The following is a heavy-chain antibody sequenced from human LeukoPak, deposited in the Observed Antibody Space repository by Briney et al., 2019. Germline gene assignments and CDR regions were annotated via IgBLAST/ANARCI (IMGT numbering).Heavy chain of an antibody. D-gene: IGHD6-13*01. CDR2: IIPILGIA. V-gene: IGHV1-69*04. CDR1: GGTFSSYA. Sequence: GASVTVSCKASGGTFSSYAISWVRQAPGQGLEWMGRIIPILGIANYAQKFQGRVTITADKSTSTAYMELSSLRSDDTAVYYCARDHSSSWYTQGYYYYYGMDVWGQGTTVTVSS. J-gene: IGHJ6*02. CDR3: ARDHSSSWYTQGYYYYYGMDV.